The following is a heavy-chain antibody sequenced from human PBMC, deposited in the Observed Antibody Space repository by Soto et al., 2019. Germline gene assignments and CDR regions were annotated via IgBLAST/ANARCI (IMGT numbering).Heavy chain of an antibody. Sequence: QVQLQQWGAGLLKASETLSLTCVVSGGSFSGYFWTWIRQSPGRGLEWIGEISHSGSSNYNPAFQSRLIRSVASSKNHLSPILTSVTAADSATYSCARGLAYDRPRIVAEPFDSWGEGTLVIVSS. D-gene: IGHD5-12*01. CDR2: ISHSGSS. CDR3: ARGLAYDRPRIVAEPFDS. J-gene: IGHJ4*02. V-gene: IGHV4-34*02. CDR1: GGSFSGYF.